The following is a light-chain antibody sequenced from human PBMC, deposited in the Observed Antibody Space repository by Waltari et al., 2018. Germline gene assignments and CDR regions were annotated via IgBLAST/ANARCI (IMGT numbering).Light chain of an antibody. CDR1: SSDVGSYNL. J-gene: IGLJ1*01. V-gene: IGLV2-23*02. CDR3: CSYAGSGIYV. CDR2: EVN. Sequence: QSALSQPASVSGSPGQSITISCTGTSSDVGSYNLVSWFQQYPDKAPKLIIFEVNKRPSGVSNRFSGSKSGNTASLTISGLQAEDEADYYCCSYAGSGIYVFGSGAKVTVL.